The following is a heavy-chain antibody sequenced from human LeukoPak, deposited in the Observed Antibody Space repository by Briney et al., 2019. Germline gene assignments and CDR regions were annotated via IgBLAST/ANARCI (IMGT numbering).Heavy chain of an antibody. CDR3: ARGSGYLETFDY. CDR2: ISYDGSNK. CDR1: GFILSTSE. D-gene: IGHD3-22*01. Sequence: PGGSLRLSCVASGFILSTSEMNWVRQAPGKGLEWVAVISYDGSNKYYADSVKGRFTISRANSKNTLYLQMNSLTTEDTAVYYCARGSGYLETFDYWGQGTLVTVSS. J-gene: IGHJ4*02. V-gene: IGHV3-30*04.